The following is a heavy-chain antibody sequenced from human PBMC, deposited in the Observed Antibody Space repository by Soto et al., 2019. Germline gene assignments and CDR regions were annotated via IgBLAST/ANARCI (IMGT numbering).Heavy chain of an antibody. CDR1: GASISSGDW. V-gene: IGHV4-4*02. CDR2: IFHSGAT. D-gene: IGHD2-21*02. Sequence: QVQLQESGPGLVRPSGTLSLTCAVSGASISSGDWWAWVSQAPGERLVWIGEIFHSGATNYNPSLMSRVTISVSKSKNQFSLKLSSVTAAYPAVYYCARTVYCVNDCFSFDSWGQGTLVTVSS. J-gene: IGHJ4*02. CDR3: ARTVYCVNDCFSFDS.